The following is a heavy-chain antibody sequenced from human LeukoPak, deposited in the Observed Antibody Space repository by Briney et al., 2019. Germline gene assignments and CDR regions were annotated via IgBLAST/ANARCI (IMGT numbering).Heavy chain of an antibody. J-gene: IGHJ4*02. CDR3: GRQVDTSMALPDY. D-gene: IGHD5-18*01. V-gene: IGHV1-18*01. CDR1: GYTFANYG. Sequence: ASVKVSCKASGYTFANYGISWVRQAPGLGLEGMGWISGYNGKTHYAQKFQGRVTMTTDTSTRIAFMELRSLRSDDTAVYYCGRQVDTSMALPDYWGQGTLVTVSS. CDR2: ISGYNGKT.